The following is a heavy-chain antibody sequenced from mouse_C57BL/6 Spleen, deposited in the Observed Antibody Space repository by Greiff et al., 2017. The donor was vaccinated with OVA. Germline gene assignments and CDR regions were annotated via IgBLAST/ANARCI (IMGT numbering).Heavy chain of an antibody. CDR3: ASGDYYGRGAMDY. D-gene: IGHD1-1*01. J-gene: IGHJ4*01. V-gene: IGHV1-55*01. CDR1: GYTFTSYW. Sequence: QVQLQQPGAELVKPGASVKMSCKASGYTFTSYWITWVKQRPGQGLEWIGDIYPGSGSTNYNEKFKSKATLTVDTSSSTAYMQLSSLTSEDSAVYYCASGDYYGRGAMDYWGQGTSVTVSS. CDR2: IYPGSGST.